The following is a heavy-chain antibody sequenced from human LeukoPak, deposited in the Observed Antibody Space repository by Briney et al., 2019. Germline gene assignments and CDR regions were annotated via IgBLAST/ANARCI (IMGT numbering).Heavy chain of an antibody. CDR2: IRYEGSHK. V-gene: IGHV3-30*02. J-gene: IGHJ5*02. CDR3: AKVGAAAGSGEGNWFDP. CDR1: GFTFSSYG. Sequence: TGGSLRLSCVASGFTFSSYGMHWVRQAPGKGLEWVAFIRYEGSHKYYADSVKGRFTISRDNSNNTLYLQMNSLRAEDTAVYYCAKVGAAAGSGEGNWFDPWGQGTLVTVSS. D-gene: IGHD6-13*01.